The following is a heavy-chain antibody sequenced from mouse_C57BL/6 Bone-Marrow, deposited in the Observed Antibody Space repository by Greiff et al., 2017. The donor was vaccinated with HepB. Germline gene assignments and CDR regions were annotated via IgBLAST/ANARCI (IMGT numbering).Heavy chain of an antibody. J-gene: IGHJ4*01. V-gene: IGHV1-81*01. CDR3: ARRYDGREAMDC. D-gene: IGHD2-14*01. CDR1: GYTFTSYG. CDR2: IYPRSGNT. Sequence: QVQLQQSGAELARPGASVKLSCKASGYTFTSYGISWVKQRTGQGLEWIGEIYPRSGNTYYNEKFKGKATLTADKSSSTAYMELRSLTSEDAAVYFCARRYDGREAMDCWGQGTSVTVSS.